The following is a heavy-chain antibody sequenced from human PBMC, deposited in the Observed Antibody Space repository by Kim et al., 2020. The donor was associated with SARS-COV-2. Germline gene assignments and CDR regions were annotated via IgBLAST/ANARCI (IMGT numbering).Heavy chain of an antibody. CDR1: GGSISSGGYY. CDR2: IYYSGST. CDR3: ARGSYDILTGYEIDYFDY. J-gene: IGHJ4*01. V-gene: IGHV4-31*03. Sequence: SETLSLTCTVSGGSISSGGYYWSWIRQHPGKGLEWIGYIYYSGSTYYNPSLKSRVTISVDTSKNQFSLKLSSVTAADTAVYYCARGSYDILTGYEIDYFDYWGQGTLVTVSS. D-gene: IGHD3-9*01.